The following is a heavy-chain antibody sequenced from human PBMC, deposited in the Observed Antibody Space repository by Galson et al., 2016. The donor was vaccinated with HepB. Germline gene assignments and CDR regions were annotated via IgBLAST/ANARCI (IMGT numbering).Heavy chain of an antibody. D-gene: IGHD3-10*01. CDR3: ASEGREAYYGSLYSMAV. J-gene: IGHJ6*02. CDR2: INPKSGGT. V-gene: IGHV1-2*02. CDR1: GYTFPAYE. Sequence: SVKVSCKASGYTFPAYELHWVRQAPGQGLEWMGWINPKSGGTKYSQKFQGRVTMTRDTSNSTAYMELSRLRSDDTAGYYCASEGREAYYGSLYSMAVWGQGTTVTVSS.